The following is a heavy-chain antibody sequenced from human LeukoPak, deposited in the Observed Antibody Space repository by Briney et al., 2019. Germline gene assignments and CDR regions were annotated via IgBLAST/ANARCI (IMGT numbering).Heavy chain of an antibody. D-gene: IGHD7-27*01. V-gene: IGHV4-59*07. Sequence: SDTLSLTCTVSGGSISSDYWSWIRQSTGKGLVWIGYIYYSGTTSYTPSLKSRVTISLDTSKNQFSLKLSSVTAADTAVYYCARGANWGSPDYWGQGTLVTVSS. CDR3: ARGANWGSPDY. CDR1: GGSISSDY. CDR2: IYYSGTT. J-gene: IGHJ4*02.